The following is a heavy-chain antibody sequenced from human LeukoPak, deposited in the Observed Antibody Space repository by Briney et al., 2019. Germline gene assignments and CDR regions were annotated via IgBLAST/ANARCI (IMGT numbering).Heavy chain of an antibody. J-gene: IGHJ4*02. V-gene: IGHV3-7*03. CDR1: GFTFNSYW. D-gene: IGHD6-19*01. Sequence: GGSLRLSCAASGFTFNSYWMNWVRQAPGKGLEWVANIKRDGSEKYYVDSVKGRFTISRDNAKNSLDLQVNSLRVEDTAVYYCARLGPASSGWPESFDYWGQGTLVTVSS. CDR3: ARLGPASSGWPESFDY. CDR2: IKRDGSEK.